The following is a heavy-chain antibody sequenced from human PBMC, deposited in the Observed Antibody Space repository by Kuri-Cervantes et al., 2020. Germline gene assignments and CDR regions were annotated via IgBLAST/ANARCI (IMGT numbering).Heavy chain of an antibody. V-gene: IGHV4-59*12. J-gene: IGHJ4*02. Sequence: SETLSLTCTVSGGSISSYYWSWIRQPPGKGLEWIGYIYYSGSTNYNPSLKSRVTISVDKSKNQFSLKLSSVTAADTAAYYCASRMPFFDWEIWGQGTLVTVSS. CDR2: IYYSGST. CDR1: GGSISSYY. D-gene: IGHD3-9*01. CDR3: ASRMPFFDWEI.